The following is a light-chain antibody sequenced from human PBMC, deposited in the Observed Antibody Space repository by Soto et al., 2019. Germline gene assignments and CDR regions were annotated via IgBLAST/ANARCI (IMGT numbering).Light chain of an antibody. CDR3: QQRSNWPLT. CDR1: QSVSSY. V-gene: IGKV3-11*01. Sequence: EVVLTQSPATLSLSPGERATLSWRASQSVSSYLAWYQQKPGQAPRLLIYDASNRATDIPARFSGSGSGTDFTLTISSLEPEDFAIYYCQQRSNWPLTFGQGTKVDIK. J-gene: IGKJ1*01. CDR2: DAS.